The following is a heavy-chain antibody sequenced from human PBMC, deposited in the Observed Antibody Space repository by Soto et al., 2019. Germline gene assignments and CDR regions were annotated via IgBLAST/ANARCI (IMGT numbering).Heavy chain of an antibody. CDR3: ARAALRPYYDFWSGPNWWFDP. J-gene: IGHJ5*02. CDR1: GYTFTGYY. V-gene: IGHV1-8*02. Sequence: ASVKVSCKASGYTFTGYYMHWVRQATGQGLEWMGWMNPNSGNTGYAQKFQGRVTMTRNTSISTAYMELSSLRSENTAVYYCARAALRPYYDFWSGPNWWFDPWGQGTLVTVSS. CDR2: MNPNSGNT. D-gene: IGHD3-3*01.